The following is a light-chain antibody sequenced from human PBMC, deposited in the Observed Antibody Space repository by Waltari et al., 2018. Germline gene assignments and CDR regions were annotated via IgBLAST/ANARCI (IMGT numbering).Light chain of an antibody. Sequence: QSVLTQPPSASGTPGQRVTIFCSGSSSNLGSNYVYWYQQLPGTAPKTPIYRNKQRPSGVPDRFSGSKSGTSASLAISGLRSEDEADYYCAAWDDSLSGHVVFGGGTKLTVL. CDR1: SSNLGSNY. V-gene: IGLV1-47*01. J-gene: IGLJ2*01. CDR3: AAWDDSLSGHVV. CDR2: RNK.